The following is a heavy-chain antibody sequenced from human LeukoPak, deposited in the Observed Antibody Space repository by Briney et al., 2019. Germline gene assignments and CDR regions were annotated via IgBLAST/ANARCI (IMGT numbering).Heavy chain of an antibody. CDR3: ARAAYGSGSYYNFDY. D-gene: IGHD3-10*01. Sequence: SGTLSLTCAVSGGSISSSNWWSWVRPPPGKGLEWIGEIYHSGSTNYNPSLKSRVTISVDKSKNQFSLKLSSVTAADTAVYYCARAAYGSGSYYNFDYWGQGTLVTVSS. CDR2: IYHSGST. CDR1: GGSISSSNW. V-gene: IGHV4-4*02. J-gene: IGHJ4*02.